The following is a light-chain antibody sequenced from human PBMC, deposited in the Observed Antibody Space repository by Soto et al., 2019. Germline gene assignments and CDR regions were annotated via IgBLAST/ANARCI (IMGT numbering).Light chain of an antibody. CDR1: SSDDALYLY. CDR3: SGSLGAHRSV. CDR2: DVS. Sequence: QSALTQAASVSGSPGQSITFSCTGTSSDDALYLYVSWFQQHPGKAPKLLIYDVSKRPSGIPLRFSGSRSGKTATLTISGLQADDEADHYCSGSLGAHRSVFGTGTKVTV. J-gene: IGLJ1*01. V-gene: IGLV2-14*01.